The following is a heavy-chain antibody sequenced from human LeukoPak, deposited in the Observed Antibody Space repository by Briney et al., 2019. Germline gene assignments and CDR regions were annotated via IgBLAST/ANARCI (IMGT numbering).Heavy chain of an antibody. J-gene: IGHJ4*02. Sequence: GGSLRLSCAASGFTFSSYAMSWVRQAPGKGLEWVTAISGSGGSTYYVDSVKGRFTISRDNYKNTLYLQMNRLRAEDTAVYFCASGDSGYGPGGYFDYWVQGTLVTVSS. CDR3: ASGDSGYGPGGYFDY. CDR2: ISGSGGST. CDR1: GFTFSSYA. D-gene: IGHD3-10*01. V-gene: IGHV3-23*01.